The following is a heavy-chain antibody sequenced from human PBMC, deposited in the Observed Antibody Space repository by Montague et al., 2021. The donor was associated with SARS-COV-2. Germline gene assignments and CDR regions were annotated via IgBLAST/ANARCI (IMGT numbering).Heavy chain of an antibody. CDR1: GGSISGDNYY. V-gene: IGHV4-31*03. CDR3: ARNRGWGSRGAGYIDL. J-gene: IGHJ2*01. D-gene: IGHD7-27*01. Sequence: TLSLTCTGSGGSISGDNYYWTRIRQHPGKGLEWIAYIYYTGSTYYNPSLQSRFRTSLDTSKNQFSLTLTSVTAADTAIYYCARNRGWGSRGAGYIDLWGRGTLVTVSS. CDR2: IYYTGST.